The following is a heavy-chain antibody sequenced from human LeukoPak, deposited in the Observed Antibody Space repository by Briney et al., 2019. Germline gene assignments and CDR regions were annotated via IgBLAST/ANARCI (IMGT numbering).Heavy chain of an antibody. CDR1: GFTFSSYS. V-gene: IGHV3-48*01. CDR2: FSSSSSTI. Sequence: GGSLRLSCAASGFTFSSYSMNWVRQAPGKGLEWVSYFSSSSSTIYYADSVKGRFTISRDNAKNSLYLQMNSLRAEDTAVYYCARDLGSSGWYVDWFDPWGQGTLVTVSS. D-gene: IGHD6-19*01. J-gene: IGHJ5*02. CDR3: ARDLGSSGWYVDWFDP.